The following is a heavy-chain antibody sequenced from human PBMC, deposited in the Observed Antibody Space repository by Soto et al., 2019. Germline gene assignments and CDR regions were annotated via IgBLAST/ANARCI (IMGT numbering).Heavy chain of an antibody. J-gene: IGHJ4*02. D-gene: IGHD4-17*01. CDR3: ATLDITVTSYYFSK. CDR1: GVSISRSGYY. Sequence: QLLMQESGPGLVKPPETLSLTCTVSGVSISRSGYYWGWIRQPPGKGLEWIGSIYYSGTTYYNPSLKSRVTISGDTSKNQFSLRLSPVTAADTDVHYCATLDITVTSYYFSKWGQGTLVTVSS. CDR2: IYYSGTT. V-gene: IGHV4-39*01.